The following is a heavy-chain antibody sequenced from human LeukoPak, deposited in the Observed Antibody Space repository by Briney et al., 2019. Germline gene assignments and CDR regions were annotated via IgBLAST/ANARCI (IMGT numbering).Heavy chain of an antibody. Sequence: PGGSLRLSCAASGFTFSSYAMSWVRQAPGKGLEWVSAISGSGGSTYYADSVKGRFTISRDNSKNTLYLQMNSLRAEDTAVYYCAISPRGWYYFDYWGQGTLVTVSS. CDR1: GFTFSSYA. V-gene: IGHV3-23*01. J-gene: IGHJ4*02. CDR2: ISGSGGST. CDR3: AISPRGWYYFDY. D-gene: IGHD2-15*01.